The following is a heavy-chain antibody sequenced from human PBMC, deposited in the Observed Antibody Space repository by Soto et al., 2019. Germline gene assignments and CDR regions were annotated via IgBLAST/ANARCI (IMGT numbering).Heavy chain of an antibody. V-gene: IGHV3-21*01. Sequence: PGGSLRLSCAASGFTFSTYGMNWVRQAPGKGQEWVSSISSSGSYIYYADSVKGRFTISRDNAKNSLYLQMNSLRAEDTAVYYCARVPNPRRWVEGMDVWVQATTVTVSS. CDR3: ARVPNPRRWVEGMDV. CDR2: ISSSGSYI. J-gene: IGHJ6*02. CDR1: GFTFSTYG.